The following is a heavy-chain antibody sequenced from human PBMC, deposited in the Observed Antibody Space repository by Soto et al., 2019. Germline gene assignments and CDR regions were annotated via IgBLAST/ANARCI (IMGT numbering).Heavy chain of an antibody. CDR3: ARDMTTIIWSGYPADINWFDP. D-gene: IGHD3-3*01. J-gene: IGHJ5*02. CDR2: INWNGGST. CDR1: GFTFDDYG. Sequence: GGSLRLSCAASGFTFDDYGMSWVRQAPGKGLEWVSGINWNGGSTGYADSVKGRFTISRDNAKNSLYLQMNSLRAEDTALYHCARDMTTIIWSGYPADINWFDPWGQGTLVTVSS. V-gene: IGHV3-20*01.